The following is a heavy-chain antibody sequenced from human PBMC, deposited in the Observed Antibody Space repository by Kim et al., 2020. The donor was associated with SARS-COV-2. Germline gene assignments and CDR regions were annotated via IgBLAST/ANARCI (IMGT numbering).Heavy chain of an antibody. CDR3: ARAPSIHSYGYIFDY. D-gene: IGHD5-18*01. J-gene: IGHJ4*02. Sequence: PTHKERVTISVDTSKNQFSLKLNSVTAADTAVYYGARAPSIHSYGYIFDYWGQGTLVTVSS. V-gene: IGHV4-30-2*04.